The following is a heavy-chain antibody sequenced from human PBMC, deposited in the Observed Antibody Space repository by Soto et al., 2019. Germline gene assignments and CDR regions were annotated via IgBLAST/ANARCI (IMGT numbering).Heavy chain of an antibody. CDR3: ARGARGTVLDC. CDR2: ISGGGDTT. Sequence: EVQLLESGGGLVQPGGSLRLSCATSGFTFGTYTIIWARQAPGKGLEWVSMISGGGDTTYYAQSVQGPFTISRDNSKNTVFLEMSSLAVEDTAVYYCARGARGTVLDCWGQGTLVTVSS. J-gene: IGHJ4*02. V-gene: IGHV3-23*01. D-gene: IGHD1-26*01. CDR1: GFTFGTYT.